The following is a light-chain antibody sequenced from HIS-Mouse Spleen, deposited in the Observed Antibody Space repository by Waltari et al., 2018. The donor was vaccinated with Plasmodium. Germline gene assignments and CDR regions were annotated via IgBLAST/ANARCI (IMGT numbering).Light chain of an antibody. V-gene: IGKV3-20*01. CDR1: QSVSSSY. CDR3: QQYGSSPLT. Sequence: IVLTQSPGTLSLSPGERATLSCRASQSVSSSYLAWYQQKPGQAPRLLSYGASSRATCIPDRVSGSGSGTDFTLTISRLEPEDFAVYYCQQYGSSPLTFGGGTKVEIK. CDR2: GAS. J-gene: IGKJ4*01.